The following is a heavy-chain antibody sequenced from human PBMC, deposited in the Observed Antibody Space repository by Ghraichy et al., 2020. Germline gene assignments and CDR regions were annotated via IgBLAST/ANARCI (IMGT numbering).Heavy chain of an antibody. V-gene: IGHV3-66*01. CDR3: ARETSSGYYLGGDY. CDR2: IYSGGDT. J-gene: IGHJ4*02. CDR1: GFIVDIKY. Sequence: LSLTCAASGFIVDIKYMSWVRQAPGKGLEWVSVIYSGGDTHYADSVKGRFAISRDKSKNMVYLQMNSLRAEDTGVYYCARETSSGYYLGGDYWGQGTRVTVSS. D-gene: IGHD3-22*01.